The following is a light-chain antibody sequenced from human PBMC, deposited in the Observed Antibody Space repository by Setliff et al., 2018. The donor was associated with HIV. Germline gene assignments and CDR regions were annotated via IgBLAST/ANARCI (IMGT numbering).Light chain of an antibody. CDR1: SSDVGDYNR. Sequence: QSALTQPPSVSGSPGQSVTISCTGTSSDVGDYNRVSWYQQPPGTAPKLMIYDVSSRPSGVPDRFSGSKSGYTASLTISGLQAEDEADYYCSSYTSSSTPYVFGTGTKVTVL. CDR3: SSYTSSSTPYV. J-gene: IGLJ1*01. CDR2: DVS. V-gene: IGLV2-18*02.